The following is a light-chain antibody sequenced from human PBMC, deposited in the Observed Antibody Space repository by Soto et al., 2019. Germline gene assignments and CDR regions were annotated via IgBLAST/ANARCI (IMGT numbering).Light chain of an antibody. V-gene: IGLV2-8*01. CDR1: SSDIGGYDY. CDR2: EVN. J-gene: IGLJ3*02. Sequence: QSAPTQPPSASGSPGQSVTISCTGTSSDIGGYDYVSWYQQHPGKAPKLIIYEVNKRPSGVPDRFSGSKSGNTASLIVSGLQAEDEADYYCSSYAGSNNLVFAGGTKLTVL. CDR3: SSYAGSNNLV.